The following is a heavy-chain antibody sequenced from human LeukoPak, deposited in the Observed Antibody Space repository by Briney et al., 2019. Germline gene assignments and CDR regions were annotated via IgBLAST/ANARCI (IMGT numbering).Heavy chain of an antibody. CDR2: INPNSGGT. D-gene: IGHD3-10*01. Sequence: ASVKVSCKASGYTFTGYYMHWVRQAPGQGLEWMGWINPNSGGTNYAQKFQGRVTMTRDTSISTAYMELSRLRSDDTAVYYCARAGLLWFGVLDYWGQGTLVTVSS. CDR1: GYTFTGYY. J-gene: IGHJ4*02. CDR3: ARAGLLWFGVLDY. V-gene: IGHV1-2*02.